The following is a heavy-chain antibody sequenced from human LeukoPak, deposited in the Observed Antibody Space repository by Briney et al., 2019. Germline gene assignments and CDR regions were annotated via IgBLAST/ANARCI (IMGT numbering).Heavy chain of an antibody. J-gene: IGHJ6*03. CDR2: INPSGGST. V-gene: IGHV1-46*01. Sequence: ASVKVSCKASGYTFTKNAMNWVRQAPGQGLEWMGIINPSGGSTSYAQKFQGKVTMTRDTSTSTVYMELSSLRSEDTAVYYCARRGIAAAGTPKPSVYYYYMDVWGKGTTVTVSS. D-gene: IGHD6-13*01. CDR1: GYTFTKNA. CDR3: ARRGIAAAGTPKPSVYYYYMDV.